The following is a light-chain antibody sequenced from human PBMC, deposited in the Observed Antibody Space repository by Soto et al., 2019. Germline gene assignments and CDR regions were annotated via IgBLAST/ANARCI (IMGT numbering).Light chain of an antibody. J-gene: IGLJ2*01. CDR3: CSFTPNIGTPVI. CDR2: GVT. Sequence: QSALTQPPSVSGSPGQSVTISCTGSSSDIGRYDRVSWYQQPPGTAPKLMIYGVTSRPSGVPGRFSGSKSGNTASLTISGRQAGVQALYFCCSFTPNIGTPVIFGGGTKVTV. CDR1: SSDIGRYDR. V-gene: IGLV2-18*02.